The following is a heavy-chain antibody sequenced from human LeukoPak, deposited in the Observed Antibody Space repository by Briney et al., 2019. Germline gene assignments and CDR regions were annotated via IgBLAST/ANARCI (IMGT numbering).Heavy chain of an antibody. J-gene: IGHJ4*02. V-gene: IGHV3-30*18. Sequence: GGSLRLSCAASGFTFSSYGMHWVRQAPGKGLEWVAVISYDGSNKYYADSVKGRFTISRDNSKNTLYLQMNSLRAEDTAVYYCAKDQAPYYDFWSGYYGLNYWGQGTLVTVAS. CDR1: GFTFSSYG. CDR3: AKDQAPYYDFWSGYYGLNY. D-gene: IGHD3-3*01. CDR2: ISYDGSNK.